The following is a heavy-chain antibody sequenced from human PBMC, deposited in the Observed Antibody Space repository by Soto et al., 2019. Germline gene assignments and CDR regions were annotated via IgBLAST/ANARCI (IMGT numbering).Heavy chain of an antibody. Sequence: SSVKVSCKASGGTFSSYAISWVRQAPGQGLEWMGGIIPIFGTANYAQKFQGRVTITADKSTSTAYMELSSLRSEDTAVYYCASGGSDDSSSYYYGCLDYWGQGNLVTVFS. CDR1: GGTFSSYA. CDR3: ASGGSDDSSSYYYGCLDY. V-gene: IGHV1-69*06. CDR2: IIPIFGTA. D-gene: IGHD3-22*01. J-gene: IGHJ4*02.